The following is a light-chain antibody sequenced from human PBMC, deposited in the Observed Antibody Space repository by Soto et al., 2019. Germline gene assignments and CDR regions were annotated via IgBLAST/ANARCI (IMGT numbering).Light chain of an antibody. Sequence: DIEMTQSPYSLSASLGDRVTITCRASQTVRNYFNWYQQKPGKAPKLLIYAATSLRSGVPSRFSGSGSGTDFTLTISSRQPEDFGTYYCQQSYTIPWTFGQGTKVEIK. CDR2: AAT. CDR1: QTVRNY. J-gene: IGKJ1*01. CDR3: QQSYTIPWT. V-gene: IGKV1-39*01.